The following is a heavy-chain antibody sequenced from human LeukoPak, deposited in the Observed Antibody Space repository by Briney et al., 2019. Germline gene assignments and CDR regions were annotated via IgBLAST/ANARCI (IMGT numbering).Heavy chain of an antibody. D-gene: IGHD5-12*01. CDR2: INHSGST. CDR3: AREVGWRWLHPGWLDP. Sequence: SETLSLTCAVYGGSFSGYYWSWIRQPPGNGLEWIGEINHSGSTNYNPSLKSRVTISVDTSKNQFSLKLSSVTAADTAVYYCAREVGWRWLHPGWLDPWGQGTLVTVSS. CDR1: GGSFSGYY. V-gene: IGHV4-34*01. J-gene: IGHJ5*02.